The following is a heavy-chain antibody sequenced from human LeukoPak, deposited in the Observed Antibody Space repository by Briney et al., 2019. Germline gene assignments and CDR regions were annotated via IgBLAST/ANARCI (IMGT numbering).Heavy chain of an antibody. D-gene: IGHD2-2*01. J-gene: IGHJ4*02. CDR2: TYNSRNT. Sequence: SETLSLTCTVSGGSISSGGYYWSWIRQPPGKGLEWIGFTYNSRNTHYNPSLKSRLTISVDTSKNQFSLKMSSVNDGDTAVYYCAIYGASSYLGYWGQGTLVTVSS. CDR1: GGSISSGGYY. CDR3: AIYGASSYLGY. V-gene: IGHV4-31*03.